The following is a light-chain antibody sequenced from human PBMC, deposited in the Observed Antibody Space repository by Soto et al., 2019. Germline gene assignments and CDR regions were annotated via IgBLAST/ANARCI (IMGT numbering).Light chain of an antibody. CDR1: SSDVGGYNY. CDR2: DVS. V-gene: IGLV2-14*01. J-gene: IGLJ1*01. Sequence: HSALTQPASVSVSPGQSITISCTGTSSDVGGYNYVSWYQQHPGKAPKLMIYDVSNRPSGVSNRFSGSKSGNTASLTFSGLQAEDEADYYCSSYTSSSPYVFGTGTKVTVL. CDR3: SSYTSSSPYV.